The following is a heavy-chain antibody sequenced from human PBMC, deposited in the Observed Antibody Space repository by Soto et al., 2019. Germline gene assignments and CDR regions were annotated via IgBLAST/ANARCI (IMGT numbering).Heavy chain of an antibody. CDR2: ISYRGRT. D-gene: IGHD5-12*01. V-gene: IGHV4-31*03. CDR1: GASISSGDYY. J-gene: IGHJ4*02. Sequence: SETLSLTCTVSGASISSGDYYWSWIRQHPGKGLEWIGYISYRGRTYYSSSLKSRVTISVDTSQNQLSLKLSSVTAADTAVYYCASEPRDGYNRPYWGQGTLVTVSS. CDR3: ASEPRDGYNRPY.